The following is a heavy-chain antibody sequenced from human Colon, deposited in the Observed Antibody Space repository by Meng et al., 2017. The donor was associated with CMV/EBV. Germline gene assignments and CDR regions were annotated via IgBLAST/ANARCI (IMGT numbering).Heavy chain of an antibody. V-gene: IGHV1-18*01. CDR3: ARDLTGYCSSSTCYIGWFDA. J-gene: IGHJ5*02. CDR2: ISDHNGNT. Sequence: ASVKVSCKASGYSLFNYGIAWVRQAPGQGLEWMGWISDHNGNTNYAQKFQGRVTVTTDTSTGTVYMELGSLRSDDTAVYYCARDLTGYCSSSTCYIGWFDAWGQGTLVTVSS. CDR1: GYSLFNYG. D-gene: IGHD2-2*01.